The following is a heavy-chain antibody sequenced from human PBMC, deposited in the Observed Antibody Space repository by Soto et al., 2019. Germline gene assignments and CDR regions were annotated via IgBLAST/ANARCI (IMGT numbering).Heavy chain of an antibody. CDR1: GYTFTSYG. CDR3: ARDLIDIVVVVAAYQNAFDF. D-gene: IGHD2-15*01. Sequence: GASVKVSCKASGYTFTSYGISWVRQAPGQGLEWMGWISAYNGNTNYAQKLQGRVTMTTDTSTSTAYMELRSLRSDDTAVYYCARDLIDIVVVVAAYQNAFDFWGQGTMVTVSS. V-gene: IGHV1-18*04. J-gene: IGHJ3*01. CDR2: ISAYNGNT.